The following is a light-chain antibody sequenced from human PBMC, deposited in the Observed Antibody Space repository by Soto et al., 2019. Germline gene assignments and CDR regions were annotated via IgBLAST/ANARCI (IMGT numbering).Light chain of an antibody. Sequence: EIVLTQSPGTLSLSPGERATLSCRASQSVSSYLAWYQQKPGQAPRPLIYGASSRAIGIPDRFSGSGSGTDFTLTISRLEPEDFAVYYCQQYGSSPWTFGQGTKVDIK. CDR2: GAS. V-gene: IGKV3-20*01. J-gene: IGKJ1*01. CDR3: QQYGSSPWT. CDR1: QSVSSY.